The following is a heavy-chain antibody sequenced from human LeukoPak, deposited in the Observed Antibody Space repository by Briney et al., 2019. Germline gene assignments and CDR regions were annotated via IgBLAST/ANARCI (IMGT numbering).Heavy chain of an antibody. CDR1: GFTVSNNY. J-gene: IGHJ3*02. Sequence: PGGSLRLSCAASGFTVSNNYMSWVRQAPGKGLEWVSVMYSGGSTNYADSVKGRFIISRDDSKNILDLQMNSLEAEDTAVYYCARGNYASTGPGALDIWGQGTMVTVSS. V-gene: IGHV3-53*01. CDR3: ARGNYASTGPGALDI. CDR2: MYSGGST. D-gene: IGHD3-22*01.